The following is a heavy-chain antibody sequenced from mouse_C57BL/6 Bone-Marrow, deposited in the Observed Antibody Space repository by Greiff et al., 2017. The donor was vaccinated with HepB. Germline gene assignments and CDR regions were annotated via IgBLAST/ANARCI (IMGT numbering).Heavy chain of an antibody. CDR2: IRNKANNHAT. CDR3: TRPLTSHFDY. V-gene: IGHV6-6*01. CDR1: GFTFSDAW. D-gene: IGHD5-1*01. J-gene: IGHJ2*01. Sequence: EVKLQESGGGLVQPGGSMKLSCAASGFTFSDAWMDWVRQSPEMGLEWVAEIRNKANNHATYYAESVKGRFTISRDDSKSSVYLQMNSLRAEDTGIYYCTRPLTSHFDYWGQGTTLTVSS.